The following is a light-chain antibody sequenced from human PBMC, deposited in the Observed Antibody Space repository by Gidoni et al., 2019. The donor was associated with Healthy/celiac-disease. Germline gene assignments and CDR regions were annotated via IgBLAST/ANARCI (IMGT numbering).Light chain of an antibody. Sequence: ILLTQSPATLSLSPRERATLSCSASQSVSSYLAWYQQKPGQAPRLLIYDASNRATGITARFSGSGSGTDFNLTISSLEDEDFAVYYCQQSSNWWTFGQGTKVEIK. CDR2: DAS. J-gene: IGKJ1*01. V-gene: IGKV3-11*01. CDR1: QSVSSY. CDR3: QQSSNWWT.